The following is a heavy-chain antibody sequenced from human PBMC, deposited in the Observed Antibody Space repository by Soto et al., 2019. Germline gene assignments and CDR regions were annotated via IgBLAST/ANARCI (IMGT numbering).Heavy chain of an antibody. CDR1: GFTFTSSA. CDR3: AAGDVVVPAYYYYYGMDV. V-gene: IGHV1-58*01. D-gene: IGHD2-2*01. CDR2: IVVGSGNT. Sequence: ASVKVSCKASGFTFTSSAVQWVRQARGQRLEWIGWIVVGSGNTNYAQKFQERVTITRDMSTSTAYMELSSLRSEDTAVYYCAAGDVVVPAYYYYYGMDVWGQGTTVTVSS. J-gene: IGHJ6*02.